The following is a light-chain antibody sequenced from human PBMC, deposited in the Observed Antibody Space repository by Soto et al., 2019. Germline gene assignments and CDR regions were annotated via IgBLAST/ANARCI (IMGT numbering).Light chain of an antibody. CDR1: SSDVGGYNY. J-gene: IGLJ1*01. V-gene: IGLV2-14*01. CDR2: EVS. CDR3: SSYTSSSPDV. Sequence: QSVLTQPASVSGSPGQPITISCTGTSSDVGGYNYVSWYQQHPGKAPKLMIYEVSNRPSGVSNRFSGSKSGNTASLTISGLQAEDEADYYCSSYTSSSPDVFGTGTKVTVL.